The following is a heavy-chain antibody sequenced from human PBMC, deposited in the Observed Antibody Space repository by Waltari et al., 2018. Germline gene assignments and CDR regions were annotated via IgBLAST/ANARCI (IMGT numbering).Heavy chain of an antibody. CDR2: ISGRGGST. CDR3: ARDLKNYDFWSGSHDY. J-gene: IGHJ4*02. CDR1: GFTFSSYA. V-gene: IGHV3-23*01. Sequence: EVQLLESGGGLVQPGGSLRLSCAASGFTFSSYAMSWVRQAPGKGLEWVSAISGRGGSTYYADSVKGRFTISRDNSKNTLYLQMNSLRAEDTAVYYCARDLKNYDFWSGSHDYWGQGTLVTVSS. D-gene: IGHD3-3*01.